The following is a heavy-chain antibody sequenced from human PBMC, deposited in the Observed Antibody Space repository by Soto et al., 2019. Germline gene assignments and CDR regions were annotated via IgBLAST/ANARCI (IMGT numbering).Heavy chain of an antibody. V-gene: IGHV4-61*01. J-gene: IGHJ4*02. CDR1: GGSVSSGSYY. CDR2: IYYSGST. Sequence: PSETLSLTCTVSGGSVSSGSYYWSWIRQPPGKGPEWIGYIYYSGSTNYNPSLKSRVTISVDTSKNQFSLKLSSVTAADTAVYYCAREPVIGSSWYYFDYWGQGTLVTVSS. CDR3: AREPVIGSSWYYFDY. D-gene: IGHD6-13*01.